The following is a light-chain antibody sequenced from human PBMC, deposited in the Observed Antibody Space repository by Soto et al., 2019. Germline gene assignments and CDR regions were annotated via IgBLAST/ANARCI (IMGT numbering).Light chain of an antibody. CDR3: HQHSNWPLT. J-gene: IGKJ4*01. V-gene: IGKV3-11*01. Sequence: EIVLTQSPDTLSLSPGERATLSCRASQSVGTSLAWYQQKPGQAPSLLISDVSNRATGIPARFSGSGSRTDFTLTISSLEPEDFAVYYCHQHSNWPLTLGGGTKVDIK. CDR2: DVS. CDR1: QSVGTS.